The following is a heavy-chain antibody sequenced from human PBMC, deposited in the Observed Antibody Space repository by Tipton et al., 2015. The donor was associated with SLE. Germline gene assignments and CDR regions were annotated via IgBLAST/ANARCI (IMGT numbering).Heavy chain of an antibody. V-gene: IGHV1-18*01. CDR1: GYTFTSYG. CDR3: ARPSGYTAMAPYYYYFDY. CDR2: ISAYNGNT. J-gene: IGHJ4*02. Sequence: QSGAEVKKPGASVKVSCKASGYTFTSYGISWVRQAPGQGLEWMGWISAYNGNTNYAQKLQGRVTMATDTSTSTAYMELRSLRSDDTAVYYSARPSGYTAMAPYYYYFDYWGQGTLVTVSS. D-gene: IGHD5-18*01.